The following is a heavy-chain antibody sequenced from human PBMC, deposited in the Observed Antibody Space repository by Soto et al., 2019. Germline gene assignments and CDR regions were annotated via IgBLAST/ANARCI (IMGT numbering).Heavy chain of an antibody. CDR3: SKGATGSYYSGMDV. CDR1: GFTFSSYA. Sequence: EGSLRLSCAASGFTFSSYAMRGVRQAPGKGLEWVSAISGSGGSTYYADSVKGRFTISRDNSKNTLYLQMNSLRAEDTAVNYCSKGATGSYYSGMDVWGQGTTVTV. J-gene: IGHJ6*02. CDR2: ISGSGGST. V-gene: IGHV3-23*01. D-gene: IGHD1-26*01.